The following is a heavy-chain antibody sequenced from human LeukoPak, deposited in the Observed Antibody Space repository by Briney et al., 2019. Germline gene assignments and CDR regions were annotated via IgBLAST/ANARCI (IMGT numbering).Heavy chain of an antibody. V-gene: IGHV4-34*01. Sequence: SETLSLTCAVYGGSFSGYYWSWIRQPPGKGLEWIGEINHSGSTNYNPSLKSRVTISVDTSKNQFSLKLSSVTAADTAVYYCARDLPGQYGFDIWGQGTMVTVSS. CDR2: INHSGST. J-gene: IGHJ3*02. CDR1: GGSFSGYY. D-gene: IGHD1-14*01. CDR3: ARDLPGQYGFDI.